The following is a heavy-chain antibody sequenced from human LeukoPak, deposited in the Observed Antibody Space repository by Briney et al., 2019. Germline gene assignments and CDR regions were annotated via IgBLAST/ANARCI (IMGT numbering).Heavy chain of an antibody. Sequence: ASVKVSCKASGYTFTSYVINWVRQATGQGLEWMGWMNPNSGNTGYAQKFQGRVTMTRNTSISTAYMELSSLRSEDTAVYYCARAGGMITFGGVIVMRRYYFDYWGQGTLVTVSS. D-gene: IGHD3-16*02. CDR2: MNPNSGNT. CDR3: ARAGGMITFGGVIVMRRYYFDY. J-gene: IGHJ4*02. CDR1: GYTFTSYV. V-gene: IGHV1-8*01.